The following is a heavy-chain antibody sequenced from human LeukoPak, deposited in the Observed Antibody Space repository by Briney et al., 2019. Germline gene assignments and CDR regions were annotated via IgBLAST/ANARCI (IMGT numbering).Heavy chain of an antibody. CDR2: INHSGST. Sequence: KTSETLSLTCAVYGGSFSGYYWSWIRQPPGKGLEWIGEINHSGSTNYNPSLKSRVTISVDTSKNQFSLKLSSVTAADTAVYYCARGREKVPAATRTGRYYYMDVWGKGTTVTVSS. D-gene: IGHD2-2*01. CDR3: ARGREKVPAATRTGRYYYMDV. J-gene: IGHJ6*03. V-gene: IGHV4-34*01. CDR1: GGSFSGYY.